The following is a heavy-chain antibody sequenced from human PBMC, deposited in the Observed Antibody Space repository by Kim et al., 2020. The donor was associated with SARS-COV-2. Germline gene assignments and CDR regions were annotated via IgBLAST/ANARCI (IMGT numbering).Heavy chain of an antibody. CDR2: IYYSGST. Sequence: SETLSLTCTVSGGSISSYYWSWIRQPPGKGLEWIGYIYYSGSTNYNPSLKSRVTISVDTSKNQFSLKLSSVTAADTAVYYCARGADYYYYGMDVWGQGTTVTVSS. CDR1: GGSISSYY. CDR3: ARGADYYYYGMDV. J-gene: IGHJ6*02. V-gene: IGHV4-59*01.